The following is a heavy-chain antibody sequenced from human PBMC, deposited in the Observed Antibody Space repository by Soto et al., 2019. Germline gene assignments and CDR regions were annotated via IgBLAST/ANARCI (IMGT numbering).Heavy chain of an antibody. V-gene: IGHV3-48*03. CDR1: GFTFSSYE. CDR3: ARVSSGWYGVYYYGMDV. D-gene: IGHD6-19*01. J-gene: IGHJ6*02. Sequence: EVQLVESGGGLVQPGGSLRLSCAASGFTFSSYEMNWVRQAPGKGLEWVSYISSSGSTIYYADSVKGRFTISRDNAKNSLYLQMNSLRAEDTAVYYCARVSSGWYGVYYYGMDVWGQGTTVTVSS. CDR2: ISSSGSTI.